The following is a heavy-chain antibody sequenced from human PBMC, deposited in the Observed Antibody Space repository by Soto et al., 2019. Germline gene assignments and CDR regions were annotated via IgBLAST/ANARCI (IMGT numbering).Heavy chain of an antibody. J-gene: IGHJ6*03. CDR2: FDPEDGET. Sequence: GASVKVSCKVSGYTLTELSMHWVRQAPGKGLEWMGGFDPEDGETIYAQKFQGRVTMTEDTSTDTAYMELSSLRSEDTAVYYCATLNRSPTTVTTYYYYYYMYVWGKGNTVTVSS. D-gene: IGHD4-4*01. CDR3: ATLNRSPTTVTTYYYYYYMYV. CDR1: GYTLTELS. V-gene: IGHV1-24*01.